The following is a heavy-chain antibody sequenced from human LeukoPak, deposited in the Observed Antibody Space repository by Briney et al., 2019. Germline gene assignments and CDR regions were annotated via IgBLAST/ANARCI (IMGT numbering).Heavy chain of an antibody. Sequence: SETLSLTCAVSGGPISSTNWWSWVRQPPGKGLEWIGEIYHSGSTNYNPSLRSRITISVDKSRDQFSLRLSSVTAADTAVYYCARKIGSSGAFDIWGQGTMVTVSS. CDR2: IYHSGST. CDR3: ARKIGSSGAFDI. V-gene: IGHV4-4*02. J-gene: IGHJ3*02. D-gene: IGHD1-26*01. CDR1: GGPISSTNW.